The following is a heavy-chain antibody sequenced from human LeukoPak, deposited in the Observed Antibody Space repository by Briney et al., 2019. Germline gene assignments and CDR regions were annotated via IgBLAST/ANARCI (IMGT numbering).Heavy chain of an antibody. D-gene: IGHD3-10*01. CDR1: GGSISSYY. J-gene: IGHJ4*02. Sequence: SETLSLTCTASGGSISSYYWSWIRQPAGKGLEWIGRIYPRGSTSYNPSLKSRVTMSVDTSKNQFSLNVSSVTAADTAVYYCARVDDYGSGSYDYWGQGTLVTVSS. V-gene: IGHV4-4*07. CDR2: IYPRGST. CDR3: ARVDDYGSGSYDY.